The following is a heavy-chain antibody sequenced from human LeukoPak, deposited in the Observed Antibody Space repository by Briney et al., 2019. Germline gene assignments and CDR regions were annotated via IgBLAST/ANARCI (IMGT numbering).Heavy chain of an antibody. CDR1: GYTFTSNY. J-gene: IGHJ4*02. Sequence: ASVKVSCKASGYTFTSNYIHWVRQAPGQGLEWMGMIYPRDGSTSYAQKFQGRVTVTRDTSTSTVHMELSGLRSEDTAVYYCARDQEGFDYWGQGTLVTVSA. CDR3: ARDQEGFDY. V-gene: IGHV1-46*01. CDR2: IYPRDGST.